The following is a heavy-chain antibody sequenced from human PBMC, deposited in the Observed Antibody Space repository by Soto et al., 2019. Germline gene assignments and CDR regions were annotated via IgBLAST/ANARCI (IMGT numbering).Heavy chain of an antibody. Sequence: QVQLQESGPGLVKPSETLSLTCTVSGGSISSYYWSWIRQPPGKGLEWIGYIYYSGSTNYNPSLKSRVTISVDQSKNQFPLKLSSVTAADTAVYYCARVAAVAGSAFDYWGQGTLVTVSS. CDR1: GGSISSYY. D-gene: IGHD6-19*01. J-gene: IGHJ4*02. CDR2: IYYSGST. CDR3: ARVAAVAGSAFDY. V-gene: IGHV4-59*01.